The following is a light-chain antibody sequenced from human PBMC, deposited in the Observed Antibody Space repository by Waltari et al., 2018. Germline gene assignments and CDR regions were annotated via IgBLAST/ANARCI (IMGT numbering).Light chain of an antibody. CDR1: QDISNY. CDR2: DAS. V-gene: IGKV1-33*01. CDR3: QQYDNLPYT. Sequence: DIQMTHSPSSLSASVGDRVTITCQASQDISNYLNCYQQKPGKAPKLLIYDASNLETGVPSRFSGSGSGTDFTFTISSLQTEDIATYYCQQYDNLPYTFGQGTKLEIK. J-gene: IGKJ2*01.